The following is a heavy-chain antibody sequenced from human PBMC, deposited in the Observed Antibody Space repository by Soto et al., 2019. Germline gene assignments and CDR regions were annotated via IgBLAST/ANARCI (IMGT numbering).Heavy chain of an antibody. CDR1: GFTFSSYA. V-gene: IGHV3-23*01. CDR3: AKDGGPIVAFDI. D-gene: IGHD3-16*01. Sequence: EVQLLESGGGLVQPGGSLRLSCAASGFTFSSYAMSWVRQVPGKGLEWVSVISGSGGSTYYADSVKGRFTISRDNSKNKLYLQMNSLRAEDTAVYYCAKDGGPIVAFDIWGQGTMVTVSS. CDR2: ISGSGGST. J-gene: IGHJ3*02.